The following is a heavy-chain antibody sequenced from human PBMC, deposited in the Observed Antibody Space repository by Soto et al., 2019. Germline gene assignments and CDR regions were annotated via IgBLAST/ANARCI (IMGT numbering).Heavy chain of an antibody. Sequence: PGGSLRLSCAASGFTFSSYEMNWVRQAPGKGLEWVSYISSSGSTIDYADSVKGRSTTPRDNAKTSLYLKMNSRRAGDTVFYNCASWGSYFPPVAYWARGTLVPVS. V-gene: IGHV3-48*03. CDR1: GFTFSSYE. CDR2: ISSSGSTI. CDR3: ASWGSYFPPVAY. D-gene: IGHD1-26*01. J-gene: IGHJ4*02.